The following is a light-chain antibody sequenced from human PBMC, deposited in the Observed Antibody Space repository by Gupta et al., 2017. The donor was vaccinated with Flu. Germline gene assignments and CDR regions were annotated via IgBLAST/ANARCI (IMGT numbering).Light chain of an antibody. CDR3: SSSTSSRNYV. Sequence: TISCTGTSSDVGTYNRVSWYQQPPGTAPKLIIYAVSNRPSGVPDRFSGSKSDNTASLTISGLQGEDAADYYCSSSTSSRNYVFGTGTKVHV. V-gene: IGLV2-18*02. CDR2: AVS. J-gene: IGLJ1*01. CDR1: SSDVGTYNR.